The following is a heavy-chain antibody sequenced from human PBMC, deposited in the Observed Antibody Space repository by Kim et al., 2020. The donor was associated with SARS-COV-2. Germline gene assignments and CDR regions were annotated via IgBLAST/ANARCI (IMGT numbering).Heavy chain of an antibody. J-gene: IGHJ4*02. CDR3: SGQSTWVRGVATDN. D-gene: IGHD3-10*01. CDR1: GLSVYAHY. CDR2: IHPSGSA. Sequence: GGSLRLSCVVSGLSVYAHYMVWVRQAPGQGLEWVANIHPSGSASYADSVKARFTIARDTSRNGLFLDMHLLSADDTAVYYCSGQSTWVRGVATDNWGRGSLVTVSS. V-gene: IGHV3-66*04.